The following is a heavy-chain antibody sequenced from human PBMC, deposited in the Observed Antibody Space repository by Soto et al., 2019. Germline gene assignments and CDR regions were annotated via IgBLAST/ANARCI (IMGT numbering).Heavy chain of an antibody. Sequence: PSETLSLTCTVSGGSISSYYWSWIRQPPGKGLEWIGYIYYSGSTNYNPSLKSRVTISVDTSKSQFSLNLSSVTAADTAVYYCARGPHYDIMTGHYNWFDPWGQGTLVTVSS. V-gene: IGHV4-59*01. CDR2: IYYSGST. CDR1: GGSISSYY. CDR3: ARGPHYDIMTGHYNWFDP. J-gene: IGHJ5*02. D-gene: IGHD3-9*01.